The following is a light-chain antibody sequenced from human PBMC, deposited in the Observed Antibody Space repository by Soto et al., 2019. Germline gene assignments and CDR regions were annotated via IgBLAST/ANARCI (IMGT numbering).Light chain of an antibody. CDR2: EVT. CDR1: SSDVDYNY. V-gene: IGLV2-14*01. J-gene: IGLJ2*01. CDR3: NSYTSSTTVVV. Sequence: QSALTQPASVSGSPGQSITISCSGTSSDVDYNYVSWYQQHPGKAPKLIIYEVTYRPSGVPNRFSGSKSGNTASLTISGLQAEDEADYYCNSYTSSTTVVVFGGGTKVTVL.